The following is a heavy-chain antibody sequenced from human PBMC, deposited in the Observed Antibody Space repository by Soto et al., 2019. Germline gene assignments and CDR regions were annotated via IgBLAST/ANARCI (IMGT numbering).Heavy chain of an antibody. V-gene: IGHV3-9*01. D-gene: IGHD6-13*01. Sequence: EVQLVESGGGLVQPGRSLRLSCAASGFTFDDYAMHWVRQAPGKGLEWVSGISWNSGRIGYADSVKGRFTISRDNAKNSLYLQMNSLRAEDTALYYCAKDKGIARKLFDYWGQGTLVNVSS. CDR1: GFTFDDYA. CDR3: AKDKGIARKLFDY. J-gene: IGHJ4*02. CDR2: ISWNSGRI.